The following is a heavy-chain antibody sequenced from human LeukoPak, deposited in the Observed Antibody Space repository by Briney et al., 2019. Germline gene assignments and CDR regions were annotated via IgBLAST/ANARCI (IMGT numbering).Heavy chain of an antibody. CDR3: AGRTDYYGSGPYYYYMDV. Sequence: SETLSLTCAVYGGSFSGYYWSWIRQPPGKGLEWIGEINHSGSTNYNPSLKSRVTISVDTSKNQFSLKLSSVTAADTAVYYCAGRTDYYGSGPYYYYMDVWGKGTTVTISS. CDR2: INHSGST. D-gene: IGHD3-10*01. J-gene: IGHJ6*03. V-gene: IGHV4-34*01. CDR1: GGSFSGYY.